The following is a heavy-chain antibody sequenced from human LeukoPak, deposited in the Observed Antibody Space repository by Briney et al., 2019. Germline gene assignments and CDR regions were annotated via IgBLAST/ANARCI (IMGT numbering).Heavy chain of an antibody. V-gene: IGHV3-23*01. D-gene: IGHD3-9*01. J-gene: IGHJ5*02. CDR1: EFTFSSYA. CDR2: ISGSGGST. CDR3: ARGLRYFDWSQNWFDP. Sequence: PPGGSLRLSCAASEFTFSSYAMSWVRQAPGKGLEWVSAISGSGGSTYYADSVKGRFTISRDNSKNTLYLQMNSLRAEDTAVYYCARGLRYFDWSQNWFDPWGQGTLVTVSS.